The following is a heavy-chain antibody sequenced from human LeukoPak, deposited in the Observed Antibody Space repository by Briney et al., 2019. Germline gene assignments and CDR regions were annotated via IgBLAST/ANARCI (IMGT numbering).Heavy chain of an antibody. D-gene: IGHD3-3*01. CDR3: ARAPARYYFDY. J-gene: IGHJ4*02. CDR1: GFSISSDYY. CDR2: IYHAGST. Sequence: SETLSLTCRVSGFSISSDYYWGWIRQPPGKGLEWIVVIYHAGSTYYNPSLKSRVTISEDTSNNQFFLELTSVTAADTAVYFCARAPARYYFDYWGQGSLVTVSS. V-gene: IGHV4-38-2*02.